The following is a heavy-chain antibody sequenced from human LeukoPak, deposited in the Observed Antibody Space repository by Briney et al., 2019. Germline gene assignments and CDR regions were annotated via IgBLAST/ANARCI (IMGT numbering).Heavy chain of an antibody. CDR3: ATYRGFYGDYVDY. CDR1: GGSINNYY. D-gene: IGHD4-17*01. CDR2: IYFSGSS. J-gene: IGHJ4*02. V-gene: IGHV4-4*07. Sequence: SETLSLTCTVSGGSINNYYWVWIRQPAGKGLEWIGRIYFSGSSSYNPSLKSRVIISIDTSKNQFSLKLSSVTAADTAVYYCATYRGFYGDYVDYWGQGTLVTVSS.